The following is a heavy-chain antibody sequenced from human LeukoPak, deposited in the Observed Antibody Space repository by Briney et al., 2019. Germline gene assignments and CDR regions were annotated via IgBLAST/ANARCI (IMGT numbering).Heavy chain of an antibody. Sequence: ASVKVSCKASGYTFTSYAMHWVRQAPGQRLEWMGWINAGNGNTKYSQEFQGRVTITRDTSASTAYMELSSLRSEDMAVYYCARAPTGYSSSWYDDYYYYMDVWGKGTTVTVSS. CDR1: GYTFTSYA. V-gene: IGHV1-3*03. CDR2: INAGNGNT. CDR3: ARAPTGYSSSWYDDYYYYMDV. J-gene: IGHJ6*03. D-gene: IGHD6-13*01.